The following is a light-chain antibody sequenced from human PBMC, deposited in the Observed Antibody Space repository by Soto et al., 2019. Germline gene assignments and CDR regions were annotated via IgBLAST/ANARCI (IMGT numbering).Light chain of an antibody. CDR3: QQYDNWPWT. V-gene: IGKV3-15*01. CDR2: GAS. J-gene: IGKJ1*01. CDR1: QSISID. Sequence: EIVITQCPATLSVNPGQRANLSCGASQSISIDLAWYQQKPGQTPRLLIHGASPRAPGFPARFSGSGSGTDFTLTISSLQSEDFAVYYCQQYDNWPWTFGQVTNVDI.